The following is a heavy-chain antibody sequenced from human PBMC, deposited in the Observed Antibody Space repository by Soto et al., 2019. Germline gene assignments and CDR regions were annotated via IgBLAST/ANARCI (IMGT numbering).Heavy chain of an antibody. CDR3: AKGSDDIVVVVAATYYFDY. Sequence: HPGGSLRLSCAASGFTFDDYAMHWVRQAPGKGLEWVSGISWNSGSIGYADSVKGRFTISRDNAKNSLYLQMNSLRAEDTALYYCAKGSDDIVVVVAATYYFDYWGQGTLVTVSS. CDR1: GFTFDDYA. D-gene: IGHD2-15*01. CDR2: ISWNSGSI. J-gene: IGHJ4*02. V-gene: IGHV3-9*01.